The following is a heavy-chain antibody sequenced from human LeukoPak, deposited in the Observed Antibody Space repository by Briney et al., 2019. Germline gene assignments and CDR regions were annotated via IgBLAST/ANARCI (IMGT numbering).Heavy chain of an antibody. CDR1: GGSFSGYY. CDR2: INHSGST. V-gene: IGHV4-34*01. D-gene: IGHD2-2*01. CDR3: ARQGCSSTSCYVFDY. J-gene: IGHJ4*02. Sequence: PSETLSLTCAVYGGSFSGYYWSWIRQPPGKGLEWIGEINHSGSTNYNPSLKSRVTISVDTSKNQFSLKLSSVTAADTAVYYCARQGCSSTSCYVFDYWGQGTLVTVSS.